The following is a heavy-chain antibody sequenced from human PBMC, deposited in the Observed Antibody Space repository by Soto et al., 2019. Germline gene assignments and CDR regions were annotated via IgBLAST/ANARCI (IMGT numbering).Heavy chain of an antibody. Sequence: SETLSLTCTVSGVSISSYCWSWIRQPPGKGLEWIGYIYYSGSTNYNPSLKSRVTISVDTSKNQFSLKLSSVTAADTAVYYCARLDRLAYCGGDCYSGAEYFQHWGQGTLVTVS. V-gene: IGHV4-59*01. CDR1: GVSISSYC. J-gene: IGHJ1*01. CDR3: ARLDRLAYCGGDCYSGAEYFQH. D-gene: IGHD2-21*02. CDR2: IYYSGST.